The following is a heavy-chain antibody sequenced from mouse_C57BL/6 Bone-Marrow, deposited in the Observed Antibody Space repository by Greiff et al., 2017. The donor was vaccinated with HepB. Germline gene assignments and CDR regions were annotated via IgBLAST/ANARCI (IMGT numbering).Heavy chain of an antibody. V-gene: IGHV3-6*01. Sequence: DVKLQESGPGLVKPSQSLSLTCSVTGYSITSGYYWNWIRQFPGNKLEWMGYISYDGSNNYNPSLKNRISITRDTSKNQFFLKLNSVTTEDTATYYCATYEKAYWGQVTLVTVSA. CDR2: ISYDGSN. CDR1: GYSITSGYY. CDR3: ATYEKAY. J-gene: IGHJ3*01. D-gene: IGHD2-3*01.